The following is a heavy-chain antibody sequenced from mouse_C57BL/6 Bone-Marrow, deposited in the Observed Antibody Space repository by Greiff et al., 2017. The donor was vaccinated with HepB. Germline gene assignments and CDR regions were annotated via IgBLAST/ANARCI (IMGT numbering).Heavy chain of an antibody. CDR2: INYDGSST. V-gene: IGHV5-16*01. D-gene: IGHD3-2*02. CDR1: GFTFSDYY. CDR3: ARDRGSDAMDY. Sequence: EVQVVESEGGLVQPGSSMKLSCTASGFTFSDYYMAWVRQVPEKGLEWVANINYDGSSTYYLDSLKSRFIISRDNAKNILYLQMSSLKSEDTATYYCARDRGSDAMDYWGQGTSVTVSS. J-gene: IGHJ4*01.